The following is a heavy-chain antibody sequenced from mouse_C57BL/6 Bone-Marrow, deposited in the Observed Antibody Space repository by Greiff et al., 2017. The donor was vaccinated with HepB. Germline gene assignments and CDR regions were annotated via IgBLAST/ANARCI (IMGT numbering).Heavy chain of an antibody. J-gene: IGHJ4*01. CDR3: ARIWRDYYGSSYDYYAMDY. CDR1: GFSLSTFGMG. CDR2: IWWDDDK. V-gene: IGHV8-8*01. D-gene: IGHD1-1*01. Sequence: QVTLKVSGPGILQPSQTLSLTCSFSGFSLSTFGMGVGWIRQPSGKGLEWLAHIWWDDDKYYNPALKSRLTISKDTSKNQVFLKIANVDTADTATYYCARIWRDYYGSSYDYYAMDYWGQGTSVTVSS.